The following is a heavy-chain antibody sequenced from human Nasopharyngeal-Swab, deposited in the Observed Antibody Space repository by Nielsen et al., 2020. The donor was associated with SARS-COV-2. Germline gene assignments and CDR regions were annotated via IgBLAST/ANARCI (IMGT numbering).Heavy chain of an antibody. CDR2: ISSSGSTI. V-gene: IGHV3-11*01. J-gene: IGHJ4*02. Sequence: GESLKISCAASGFTFSDYYMSWIRQAPGKGLEWVSYISSSGSTIYYADSVKGRFTISRDNAKNSLYLQMNSLRAEDTAVYYCANHLPGTYYFDYWGLGTLVTVSS. D-gene: IGHD3-10*01. CDR3: ANHLPGTYYFDY. CDR1: GFTFSDYY.